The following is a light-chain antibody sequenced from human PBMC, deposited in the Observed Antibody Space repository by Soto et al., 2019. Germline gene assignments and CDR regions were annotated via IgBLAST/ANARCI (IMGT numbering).Light chain of an antibody. V-gene: IGLV4-69*01. J-gene: IGLJ7*01. CDR1: SGHSRYA. CDR2: VNSDGSH. Sequence: QPVLTQSPSASASLGDSVKLTCTLSSGHSRYAIAWHQQQPEKGPRYLMKVNSDGSHSKGDGIPDRFSGSSSGAERYLTISGLQSEDEADYYCQTWGTGIAVFGGGTQLTVL. CDR3: QTWGTGIAV.